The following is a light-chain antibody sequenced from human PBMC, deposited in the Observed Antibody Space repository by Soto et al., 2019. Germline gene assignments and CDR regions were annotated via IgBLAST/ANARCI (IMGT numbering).Light chain of an antibody. Sequence: EIVMTQSPATLSVSPGERATLFCRASQSVSRYLAWYQQKPGQAPRLLIYDASNRATGIPARFSGSGSGTDFTLTISSLEPEDFAVYYCQQRSNWPTFGQGTRLEIK. CDR1: QSVSRY. V-gene: IGKV3-11*01. CDR3: QQRSNWPT. CDR2: DAS. J-gene: IGKJ5*01.